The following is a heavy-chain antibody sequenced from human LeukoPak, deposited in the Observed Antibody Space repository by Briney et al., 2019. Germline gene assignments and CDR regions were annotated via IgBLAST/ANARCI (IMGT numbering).Heavy chain of an antibody. J-gene: IGHJ4*02. D-gene: IGHD1-26*01. CDR2: IYYSGST. V-gene: IGHV4-31*03. Sequence: SETLSLTCTVSGGSISSGGYYWSWIRQHPGKVLQWIGYIYYSGSTYYNPSLKSRVTISVDTSKNQFSLKLTSVTAADTAIYYCSRESGAFCPFGYWGQGTLVIVPS. CDR3: SRESGAFCPFGY. CDR1: GGSISSGGYY.